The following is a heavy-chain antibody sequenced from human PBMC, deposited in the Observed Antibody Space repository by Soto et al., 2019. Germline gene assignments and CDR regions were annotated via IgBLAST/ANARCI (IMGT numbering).Heavy chain of an antibody. J-gene: IGHJ5*02. CDR3: ARHEGWTGPDQ. D-gene: IGHD2-8*02. CDR2: IFHDGNT. Sequence: QVHLQESGPGLVKPSETLSLTCAFPGASIGSGGWWSWVRQPPGKGLEWIAEIFHDGNTNYSPSLKSRVTISVDKSQNQFSLNVYSVTAADTAVYYCARHEGWTGPDQWGQGTLVTVSS. V-gene: IGHV4-4*02. CDR1: GASIGSGGW.